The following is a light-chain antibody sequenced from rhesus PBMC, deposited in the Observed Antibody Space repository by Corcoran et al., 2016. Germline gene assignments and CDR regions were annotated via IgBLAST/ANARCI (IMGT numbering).Light chain of an antibody. J-gene: IGKJ1*01. Sequence: DIQMTQSPSSLSASVGDRVTITCRASQGITNDLACYQQKPGETPKFLIYEASSLQSGSPSRFSVSGSGTDFTLTISNLQSEDFATYYCQHYYSTPWTFGQGTKVEIK. CDR1: QGITND. CDR3: QHYYSTPWT. V-gene: IGKV1-25*01. CDR2: EAS.